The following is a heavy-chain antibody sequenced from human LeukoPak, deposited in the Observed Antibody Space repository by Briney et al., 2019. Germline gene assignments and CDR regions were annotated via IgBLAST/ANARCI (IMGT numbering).Heavy chain of an antibody. V-gene: IGHV3-23*01. CDR3: ARVAGWHWFDP. CDR1: GFTFSSYD. CDR2: IRPSGDNT. D-gene: IGHD6-19*01. Sequence: GGSLRLSCAASGFTFSSYDMTRVRQAPGRGLEQVSSIRPSGDNTYYGDSVKGRFTISRDNSKNTVYLQMINMRVDDTAVYYCARVAGWHWFDPWGQGTLVTVSS. J-gene: IGHJ5*02.